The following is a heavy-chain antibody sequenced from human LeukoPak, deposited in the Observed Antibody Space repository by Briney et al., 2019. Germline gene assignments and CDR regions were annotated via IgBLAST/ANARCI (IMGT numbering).Heavy chain of an antibody. J-gene: IGHJ4*02. Sequence: GSLRLSCAASGFTVSSNYMSWVRQAPGKGLEWIGSIYYSGSTYYNPSLKSRVTISVDTSKNQFSLRLSSVTAADTAVYYCARRPYTSGWYYYFDYWGQGTLVTVSS. D-gene: IGHD6-19*01. CDR1: GFTVSSNY. V-gene: IGHV4-39*01. CDR2: IYYSGST. CDR3: ARRPYTSGWYYYFDY.